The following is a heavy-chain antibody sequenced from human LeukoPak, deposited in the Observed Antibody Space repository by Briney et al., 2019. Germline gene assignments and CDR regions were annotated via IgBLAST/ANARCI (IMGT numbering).Heavy chain of an antibody. V-gene: IGHV3-48*03. D-gene: IGHD6-19*01. CDR1: GFPFSIYE. CDR3: ALLAVASDFDY. CDR2: IGSSGTTI. Sequence: GGSLRLSCAVSGFPFSIYEMNWVRQAPGKGLGWVSNIGSSGTTIYYADSLKGRFSISRDNAKNSLYLQMNSLRVEDTAVYYCALLAVASDFDYWGQGALVTVSS. J-gene: IGHJ4*02.